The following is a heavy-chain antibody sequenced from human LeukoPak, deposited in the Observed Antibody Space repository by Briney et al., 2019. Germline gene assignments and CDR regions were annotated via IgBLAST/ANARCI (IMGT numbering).Heavy chain of an antibody. CDR1: GFTFSSYS. D-gene: IGHD4-17*01. Sequence: PGGSLRLSCAASGFTFSSYSMNWVRQAPGKGLEWVSSISSSSSYIYYADSVKGRFTISRDNAKNSLYLQMNSLRAEDTAVYYCAKSSSSYGDYESYWGQGTLVTVSS. J-gene: IGHJ4*02. V-gene: IGHV3-21*01. CDR3: AKSSSSYGDYESY. CDR2: ISSSSSYI.